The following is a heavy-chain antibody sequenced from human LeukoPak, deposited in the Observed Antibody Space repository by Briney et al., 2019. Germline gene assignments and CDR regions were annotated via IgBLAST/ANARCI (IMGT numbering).Heavy chain of an antibody. CDR2: IKQDGTEK. D-gene: IGHD3-10*01. J-gene: IGHJ4*02. CDR3: YGESYLFDY. Sequence: PGGSLRLSCAASGFTFTNYWMSWVRQAPGKGLEWVANIKQDGTEKNYVDSVKGRFTISRDNAKNSLYLQMDSLRAEDTAVYYCYGESYLFDYWGQGTLVTVSP. CDR1: GFTFTNYW. V-gene: IGHV3-7*01.